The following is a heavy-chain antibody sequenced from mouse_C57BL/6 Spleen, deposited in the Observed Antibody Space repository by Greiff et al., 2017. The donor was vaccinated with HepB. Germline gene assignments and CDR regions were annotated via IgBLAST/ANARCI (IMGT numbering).Heavy chain of an antibody. CDR3: ASPSYYSNYYYAMDY. CDR2: INPNNGGT. V-gene: IGHV1-26*01. J-gene: IGHJ4*01. CDR1: GYTFTDYY. D-gene: IGHD2-5*01. Sequence: VQLKESGPELVKPGASVKISCKASGYTFTDYYMNWVKQSHGKSLEWIGDINPNNGGTSYNQKFKGKATLTVDKSSSTAYMELRSLTSEDSAVYYCASPSYYSNYYYAMDYWGQGTSVTVSS.